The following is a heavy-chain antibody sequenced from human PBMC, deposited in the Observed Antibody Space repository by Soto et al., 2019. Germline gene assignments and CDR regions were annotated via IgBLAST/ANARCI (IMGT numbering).Heavy chain of an antibody. CDR3: AREKANEGSSSHYYYYGMDV. J-gene: IGHJ6*02. CDR2: ISYEGSNK. V-gene: IGHV3-30-3*01. CDR1: GFTFSIYA. D-gene: IGHD6-13*01. Sequence: GESLRLACAASGFTFSIYAMHWVSQAPNEGRGWVAVISYEGSNKYYADSVKGRFTITRDNSKNTLYLKMNSLRDEDRAVYYCAREKANEGSSSHYYYYGMDVWGQGTTVTVSS.